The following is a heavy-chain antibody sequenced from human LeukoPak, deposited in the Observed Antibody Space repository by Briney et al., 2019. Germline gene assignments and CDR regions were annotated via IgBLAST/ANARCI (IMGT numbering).Heavy chain of an antibody. D-gene: IGHD6-13*01. CDR2: INPSGGST. Sequence: ASVKVSCKASGYTFTSYYMHWVRQAPGQGLERMGIINPSGGSTSYAQKFQSRVTMTRDTSTSTVYMELSSLRSEDTAVYYCARDRGMAAAGTGYFDYWGQGTLVTVSS. CDR3: ARDRGMAAAGTGYFDY. V-gene: IGHV1-46*01. J-gene: IGHJ4*02. CDR1: GYTFTSYY.